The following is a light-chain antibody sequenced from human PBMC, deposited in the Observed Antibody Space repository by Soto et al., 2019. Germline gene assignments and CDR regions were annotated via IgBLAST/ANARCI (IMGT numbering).Light chain of an antibody. CDR2: WAS. CDR1: QSVLYSSNNKNY. Sequence: DIVMTQSPDSLAVSLGERATINCKSSQSVLYSSNNKNYLAWYQQKPGQPPKLLIYWASTRESGVPDLFSGSGSGTDFTLTISSLQAEDVAFYYCQQYYSTLRTFGQGTKVEIK. J-gene: IGKJ1*01. V-gene: IGKV4-1*01. CDR3: QQYYSTLRT.